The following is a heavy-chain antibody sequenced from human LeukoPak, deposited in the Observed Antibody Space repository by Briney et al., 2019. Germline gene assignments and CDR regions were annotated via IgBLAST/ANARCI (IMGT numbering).Heavy chain of an antibody. D-gene: IGHD2-8*01. V-gene: IGHV4-34*01. CDR1: GGSFSGYY. CDR2: INHSGST. J-gene: IGHJ4*02. CDR3: VRVLTGGLIDY. Sequence: PSETLSLTCAVYGGSFSGYYWSWIRQPPGKGLEWIGEINHSGSTNYNPSLKSRVTISVDTSKNQFSLKLSSVTAADTAVYYCVRVLTGGLIDYWGQGTLVTVS.